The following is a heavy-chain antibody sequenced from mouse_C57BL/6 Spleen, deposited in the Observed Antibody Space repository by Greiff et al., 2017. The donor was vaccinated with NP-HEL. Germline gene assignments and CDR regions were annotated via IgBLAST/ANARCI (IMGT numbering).Heavy chain of an antibody. CDR2: IHPNSGST. Sequence: VQLQQPGAELVKPGASVKLSCKASGYTFTSYWMHWVKQRPGQGLEWIGMIHPNSGSTNYNEKFKSKATLTVDKSSSTAYMQLSSLTSEDSAVYYCARERGIAATVFDYWGQGTTLTVSS. D-gene: IGHD1-1*01. CDR3: ARERGIAATVFDY. J-gene: IGHJ2*01. V-gene: IGHV1-64*01. CDR1: GYTFTSYW.